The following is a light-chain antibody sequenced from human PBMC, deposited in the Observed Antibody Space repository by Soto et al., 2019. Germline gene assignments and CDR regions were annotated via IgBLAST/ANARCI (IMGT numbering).Light chain of an antibody. CDR1: QSISNY. Sequence: DIQMTQSPSSLSASVGDRVTITCWASQSISNYLNWYQQKPGKAPKLLMYAASSLQSGVPSRFSGSGSVTDFTLTISSLQPEDFANYYCQQSYSTPRTFGQGTKVEIK. CDR3: QQSYSTPRT. V-gene: IGKV1-39*01. CDR2: AAS. J-gene: IGKJ1*01.